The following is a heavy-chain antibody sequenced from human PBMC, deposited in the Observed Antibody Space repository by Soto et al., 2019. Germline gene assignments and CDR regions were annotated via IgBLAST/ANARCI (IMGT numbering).Heavy chain of an antibody. CDR1: GFTFSTYA. CDR3: ARTVASAGPDAFDI. V-gene: IGHV3-30-3*01. J-gene: IGHJ3*02. D-gene: IGHD6-13*01. CDR2: ITSDGSKK. Sequence: QVQLVESGGGVGQPGTSLIISCVGSGFTFSTYAMHWVRQAPGKGLKWVSVITSDGSKKYSADSVKGRFIISRDNYKNTLYLQMNTLRTEDTAVYYCARTVASAGPDAFDIWGQGTVLTVSS.